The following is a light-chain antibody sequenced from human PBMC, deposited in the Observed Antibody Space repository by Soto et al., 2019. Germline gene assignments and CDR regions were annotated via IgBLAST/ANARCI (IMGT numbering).Light chain of an antibody. CDR2: DVS. J-gene: IGLJ2*01. CDR1: SSDIGGYNY. CDR3: CSYTSSSTLVV. V-gene: IGLV2-14*01. Sequence: QSALTQPASVSGSPGQSITIPCTGTSSDIGGYNYVSWYQQFPGKAPKLMIYDVSNRPSGVSNRFSASKSGNTASLTISGLQAEDEASYYCCSYTSSSTLVVFGGGTKLTVL.